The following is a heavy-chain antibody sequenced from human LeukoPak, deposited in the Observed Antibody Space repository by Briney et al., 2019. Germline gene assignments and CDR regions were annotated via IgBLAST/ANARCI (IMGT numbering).Heavy chain of an antibody. Sequence: AGSLTLSCAASGFTFTSYWMSWVRQAPGRGLAWVANITQDGSEKYHVESLKGRFTISRDNAKNSLYLQMNRLRAEDTAVYCRARLPRSPSAHPHWGQGTLVTVSS. CDR3: ARLPRSPSAHPH. CDR2: ITQDGSEK. V-gene: IGHV3-7*03. CDR1: GFTFTSYW. J-gene: IGHJ4*02.